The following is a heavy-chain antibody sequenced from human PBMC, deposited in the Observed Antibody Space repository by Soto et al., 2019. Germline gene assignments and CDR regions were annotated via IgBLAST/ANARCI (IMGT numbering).Heavy chain of an antibody. CDR2: FDPEDGET. V-gene: IGHV1-24*01. D-gene: IGHD3-10*01. J-gene: IGHJ1*01. CDR1: AWWLPEQY. CDR3: ATGFYGSGSYCSRDL. Sequence: AAGRVSYKGCAWWLPEQYKQWVRQAPGKGLEWMGGFDPEDGETIYAQKFQGRVTMTEDTSTDTDYMELSSLRSEDTAVYYCATGFYGSGSYCSRDLWGQGTLLTV.